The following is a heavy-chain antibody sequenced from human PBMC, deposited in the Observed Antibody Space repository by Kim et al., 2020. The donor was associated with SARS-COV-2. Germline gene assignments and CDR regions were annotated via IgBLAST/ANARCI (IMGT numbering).Heavy chain of an antibody. CDR1: GFTFSSYA. CDR2: ISYDGSNK. V-gene: IGHV3-30*04. J-gene: IGHJ6*02. Sequence: GGSLRLSCAASGFTFSSYAMHWVRQAPGKGLEWVAVISYDGSNKYYADSVKGRFTISRDNSKNTLYLQMNSLRAEDTAVYYCARDHVLRYFDWLLLPPGHRSGVRPLYYYYYYGMDVWGQGTTVTVSS. CDR3: ARDHVLRYFDWLLLPPGHRSGVRPLYYYYYYGMDV. D-gene: IGHD3-9*01.